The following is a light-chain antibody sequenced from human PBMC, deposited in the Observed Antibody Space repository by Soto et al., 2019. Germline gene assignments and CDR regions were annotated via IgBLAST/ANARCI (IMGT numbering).Light chain of an antibody. V-gene: IGLV2-8*01. CDR1: SSDVGGYNY. J-gene: IGLJ2*01. Sequence: QSVLTQPPSASGSPGQSVTISCTGTSSDVGGYNYVSWYQQHPDKAPKLMIYEVSKRPSGVPDRFSGSKSGNTASLTVSGLQAEDEADYYCSSYAGSNTFVFGGGTKLTVL. CDR3: SSYAGSNTFV. CDR2: EVS.